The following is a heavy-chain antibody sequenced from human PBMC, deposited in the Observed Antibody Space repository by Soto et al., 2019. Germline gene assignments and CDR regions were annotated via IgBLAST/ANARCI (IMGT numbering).Heavy chain of an antibody. J-gene: IGHJ4*02. CDR3: ARHKITFGGVIVSHFDY. CDR1: GGSISSISYY. D-gene: IGHD3-16*02. CDR2: IYYSGST. V-gene: IGHV4-39*01. Sequence: SETLSLTCTVSGGSISSISYYWGWIRQPPGKGLGWIGSIYYSGSTYYNPSLKSRVTISVDTSKNQFSLKLSSVTAADTAVYYCARHKITFGGVIVSHFDYWGQGTLVTVSS.